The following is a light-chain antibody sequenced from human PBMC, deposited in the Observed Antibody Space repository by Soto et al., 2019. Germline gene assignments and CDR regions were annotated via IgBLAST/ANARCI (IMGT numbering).Light chain of an antibody. CDR3: QSYDSSLSGSV. V-gene: IGLV1-40*01. CDR1: SSNIGAGYD. J-gene: IGLJ2*01. CDR2: DNN. Sequence: QPVLTQPPSVSGAPGQRVTISCTGSSSNIGAGYDLHRYQQLPGTAPKLLIYDNNNRPSGVPDRFSGSKSGTSASLAITGLQAEDEADYYCQSYDSSLSGSVFGGGTKLTVL.